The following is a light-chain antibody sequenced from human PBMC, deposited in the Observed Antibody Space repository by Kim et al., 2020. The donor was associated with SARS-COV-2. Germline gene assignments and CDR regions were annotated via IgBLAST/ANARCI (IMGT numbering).Light chain of an antibody. V-gene: IGLV2-11*03. CDR2: GDN. Sequence: QSVHISCTGTTSDDAAYTSVSWYQQHPGKVPKVIIYGDNERPSGVPDRFSASKTGTTASLTISGLQAEDEADYYCCSYAGNFIHYVFGGGTKVTVL. J-gene: IGLJ1*01. CDR1: TSDDAAYTS. CDR3: CSYAGNFIHYV.